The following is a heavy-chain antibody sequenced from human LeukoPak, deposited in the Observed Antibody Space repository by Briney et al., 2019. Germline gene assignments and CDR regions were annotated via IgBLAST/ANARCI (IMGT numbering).Heavy chain of an antibody. V-gene: IGHV4-59*01. CDR3: ARARDSSGWDDAFDI. Sequence: PSETLSLTCTVATPSISSYYWSWIRQPQRKGLDWIGYVYSSGSTNYNPSLKSRVTISVDTSKNQFSLKLSSVTAADTAVYYCARARDSSGWDDAFDIWGQGTMVTVSS. J-gene: IGHJ3*02. CDR1: TPSISSYY. D-gene: IGHD6-19*01. CDR2: VYSSGST.